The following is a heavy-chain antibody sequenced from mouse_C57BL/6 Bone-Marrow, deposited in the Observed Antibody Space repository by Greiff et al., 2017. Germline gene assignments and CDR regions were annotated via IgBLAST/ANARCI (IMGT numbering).Heavy chain of an antibody. D-gene: IGHD1-1*01. CDR2: ISGGGGNI. CDR3: SRQVTTVLATKYFDV. J-gene: IGHJ1*03. CDR1: GFTFSSYT. V-gene: IGHV5-9*01. Sequence: EVKLMESGGGLVKPGGSLKLSCAASGFTFSSYTMSWVRQTPEKRLQWVAAISGGGGNIYYPDSVKGRFTISRDNDKNILYLQMSRLMSEDTALXNCSRQVTTVLATKYFDVWGTGTTVTVSS.